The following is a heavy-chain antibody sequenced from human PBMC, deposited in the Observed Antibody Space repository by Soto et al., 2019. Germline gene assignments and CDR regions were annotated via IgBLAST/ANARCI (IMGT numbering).Heavy chain of an antibody. V-gene: IGHV4-31*03. D-gene: IGHD3-22*01. CDR3: ARSDSSGKTRYYFDH. J-gene: IGHJ4*02. Sequence: SETLSLTCTVSGGSISSGSYYWTWIRQHPGKGLEWIGYIYSTESTNYNPSLKSRLSISVDMSASQFSLKLSSVTVADAAVYYCARSDSSGKTRYYFDHWGQGTLVTVSS. CDR2: IYSTEST. CDR1: GGSISSGSYY.